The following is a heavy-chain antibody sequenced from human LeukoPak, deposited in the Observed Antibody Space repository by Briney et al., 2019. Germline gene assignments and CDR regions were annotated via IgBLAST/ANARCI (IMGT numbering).Heavy chain of an antibody. V-gene: IGHV1-69*05. J-gene: IGHJ4*02. D-gene: IGHD3-3*01. CDR3: ARNYDFWSGYYMTSFDY. CDR1: GGTFSSYA. Sequence: GSSVKVSCKASGGTFSSYAISWVRQAPGQGLEWMGGIIPIFGTANYAQKLQGRVTMTTDTSTSTAYMELRSLRSDDTAVYYCARNYDFWSGYYMTSFDYWGQGTLVTVSS. CDR2: IIPIFGTA.